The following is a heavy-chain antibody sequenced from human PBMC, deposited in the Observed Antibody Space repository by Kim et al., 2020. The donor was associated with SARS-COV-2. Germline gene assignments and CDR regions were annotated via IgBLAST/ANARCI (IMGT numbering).Heavy chain of an antibody. Sequence: PSLKSRLTLSLDTSTSRFSLRLSSVTAADTAVYYCAKRGGFGELIPHYFDYWGQGILVTVSS. J-gene: IGHJ4*02. D-gene: IGHD3-10*01. V-gene: IGHV4-59*08. CDR3: AKRGGFGELIPHYFDY.